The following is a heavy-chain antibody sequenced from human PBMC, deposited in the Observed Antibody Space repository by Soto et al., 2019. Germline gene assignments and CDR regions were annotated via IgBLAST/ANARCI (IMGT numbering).Heavy chain of an antibody. Sequence: QVQLVQSGAEVKKPGSSVKVSCKASGGTFSSYAISWVRQAPGQGLEWMGGIIPFFGTANYAQKFQGRVTITADESTSKGYMELSSLRSEDTAVYYCAREGGIGSFTGQSWYFELWGRGTLVTV. V-gene: IGHV1-69*01. J-gene: IGHJ2*01. CDR2: IIPFFGTA. CDR3: AREGGIGSFTGQSWYFEL. D-gene: IGHD1-26*01. CDR1: GGTFSSYA.